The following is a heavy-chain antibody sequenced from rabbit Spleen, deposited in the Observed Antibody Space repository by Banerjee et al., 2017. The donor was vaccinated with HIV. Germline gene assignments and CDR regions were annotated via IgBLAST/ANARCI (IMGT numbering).Heavy chain of an antibody. CDR2: VYNGDIGSRT. CDR1: GFSFSSGYD. CDR3: ARGDVYGNHGYDL. J-gene: IGHJ6*01. Sequence: QEQLVESGGGLVQPGGSLKLSCKASGFSFSSGYDMCWVRQAPGKGLEWIACVYNGDIGSRTYYATWAKGRFTISKTSTTVTLQMTSLTAADTATYFCARGDVYGNHGYDLWGPGTLVTVS. D-gene: IGHD6-1*01. V-gene: IGHV1S45*01.